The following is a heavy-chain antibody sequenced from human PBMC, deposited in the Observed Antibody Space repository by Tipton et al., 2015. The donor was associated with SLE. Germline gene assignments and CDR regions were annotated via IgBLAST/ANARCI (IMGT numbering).Heavy chain of an antibody. D-gene: IGHD3-10*01. Sequence: SLRLSCAASGISLRKYGMHWVRQAPGKGLEWVAIISHDGTDTYYADSVKGRFTISRDNSKNTMYLQMNGLRPEDTAVFYCARAPSGSGSFYYFYYMDVWGKGTTVSVSS. V-gene: IGHV3-30*19. CDR2: ISHDGTDT. CDR1: GISLRKYG. J-gene: IGHJ6*03. CDR3: ARAPSGSGSFYYFYYMDV.